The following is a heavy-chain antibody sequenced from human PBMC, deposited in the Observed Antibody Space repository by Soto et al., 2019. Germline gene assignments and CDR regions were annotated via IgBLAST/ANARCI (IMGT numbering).Heavy chain of an antibody. CDR3: ARFRRSAVGYCSSTSCYYYYYGMDV. Sequence: SETLSLTCTVSGGSVSSGSYYWSWIRQPPGKGLEWIGYIYYSGSTNYNPSLKSRVTISVDTSKNQFSLKLSSVTAADTAVYYCARFRRSAVGYCSSTSCYYYYYGMDVWGQGTTVTVSS. CDR2: IYYSGST. CDR1: GGSVSSGSYY. V-gene: IGHV4-61*01. D-gene: IGHD2-2*01. J-gene: IGHJ6*02.